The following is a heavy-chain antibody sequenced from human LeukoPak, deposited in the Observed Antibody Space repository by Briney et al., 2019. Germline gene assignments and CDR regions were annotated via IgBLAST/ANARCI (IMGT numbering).Heavy chain of an antibody. CDR2: ISSSSTI. D-gene: IGHD3-10*01. CDR3: ASVLLYYYYMDV. CDR1: GFTFSSYS. V-gene: IGHV3-48*01. Sequence: GGSLRLSCAASGFTFSSYSMNWVRQAPGKGLEWVSYISSSSTIYYADSVKGRFTISRDNAKNSLYLQMNSLRAEDTAVYYCASVLLYYYYMDVWGKGTTVTVSS. J-gene: IGHJ6*03.